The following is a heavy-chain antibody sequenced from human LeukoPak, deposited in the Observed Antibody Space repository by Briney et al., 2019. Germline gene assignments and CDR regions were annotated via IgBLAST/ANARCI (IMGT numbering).Heavy chain of an antibody. CDR3: TRAIRYCSDTSCHRPYYYYLDV. J-gene: IGHJ6*03. CDR1: GYTFINHD. Sequence: EASVKVSCKASGYTFINHDINWVRQATGQGLEWMGWMNPSSGNSGYAQKFQGRVTMTRDNSITTAYMELSSLRSDDTAIYYCTRAIRYCSDTSCHRPYYYYLDVWGKGTTVTISS. V-gene: IGHV1-8*01. CDR2: MNPSSGNS. D-gene: IGHD2-2*01.